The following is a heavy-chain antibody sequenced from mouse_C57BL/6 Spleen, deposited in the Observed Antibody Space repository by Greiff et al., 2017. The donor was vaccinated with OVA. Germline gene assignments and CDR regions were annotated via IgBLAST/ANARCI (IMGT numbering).Heavy chain of an antibody. CDR1: GYAFSSSW. J-gene: IGHJ2*01. V-gene: IGHV1-82*01. D-gene: IGHD2-4*01. CDR3: AREGDYDGDYFDY. Sequence: QVQLQQSGPELVKPGASVTISCKASGYAFSSSWMNWVKQRPGKGLEWIGRIYPGDGDTNYNGKFKGKATLTADKSSSTAYMQLSSLTSEDSAVYFCAREGDYDGDYFDYWGQGTTLTVSS. CDR2: IYPGDGDT.